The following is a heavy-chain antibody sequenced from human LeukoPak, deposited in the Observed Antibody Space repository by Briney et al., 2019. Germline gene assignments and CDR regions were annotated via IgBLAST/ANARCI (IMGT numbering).Heavy chain of an antibody. V-gene: IGHV1-2*02. CDR1: GYTFTGYY. Sequence: ASVKVSCKASGYTFTGYYMHWVRQAPGQGLEWMGWINPNSGGTNYAQKFQGRVTMTRDTSISTAYMELSRLRSDDTAVYYCAKVRAPGGYSFGSSDSWGQGTLVTVSS. CDR2: INPNSGGT. CDR3: AKVRAPGGYSFGSSDS. D-gene: IGHD5-18*01. J-gene: IGHJ4*02.